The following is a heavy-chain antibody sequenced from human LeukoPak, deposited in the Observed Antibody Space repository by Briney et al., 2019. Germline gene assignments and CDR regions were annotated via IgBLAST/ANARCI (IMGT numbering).Heavy chain of an antibody. J-gene: IGHJ3*02. CDR3: ASLPYYYDSSGDAFDI. V-gene: IGHV3-48*01. CDR2: ISSTSSTR. D-gene: IGHD3-22*01. CDR1: GFTFNSYG. Sequence: GSLRLSCAASGFTFNSYGMNWVRQAPGMGLEWISYISSTSSTRYYADSVKGRFTISRDNAKNSLYLQMNSLRAEDTAVYYCASLPYYYDSSGDAFDIWGQGTMVTVSS.